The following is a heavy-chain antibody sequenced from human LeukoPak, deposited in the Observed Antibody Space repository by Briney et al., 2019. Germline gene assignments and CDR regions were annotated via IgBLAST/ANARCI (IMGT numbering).Heavy chain of an antibody. Sequence: PSETLSLTCTVSGGSISSYYWSWIRQPPGKGLEWIGYIYYSGSTNYNPSLKSRVTISVDTSKNQFSLKLSSVTAADTAVYFCARGVRGGGIDYWGQGTLVTVSS. CDR2: IYYSGST. D-gene: IGHD3-16*01. CDR1: GGSISSYY. CDR3: ARGVRGGGIDY. J-gene: IGHJ4*02. V-gene: IGHV4-59*08.